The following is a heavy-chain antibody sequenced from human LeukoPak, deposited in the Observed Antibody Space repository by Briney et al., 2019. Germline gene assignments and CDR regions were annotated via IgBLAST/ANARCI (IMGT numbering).Heavy chain of an antibody. Sequence: PSETLSLTCAVYGGPFSGYYWSWIRQPPGKGLEWIGEINHSGSTNYNPSLKSRVTISVDTSKNQFSLKLSSVTAADTAVYYCARDEYSSSFDYWGQGTLVTVSS. CDR3: ARDEYSSSFDY. D-gene: IGHD6-6*01. V-gene: IGHV4-34*01. CDR2: INHSGST. J-gene: IGHJ4*02. CDR1: GGPFSGYY.